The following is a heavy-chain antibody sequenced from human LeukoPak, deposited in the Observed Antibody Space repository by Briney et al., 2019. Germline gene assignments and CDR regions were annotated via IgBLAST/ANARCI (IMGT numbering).Heavy chain of an antibody. Sequence: SQTLSLTCTVSGGSISSGDYYWSWIRQPPGKGLEWIGYIYYSGSTYYNPSLKSRVTVSLDTSKNQFSLKLSSVTAADTAVYYCAKGGWNYGWFDPWGQGTLVTFSS. CDR1: GGSISSGDYY. D-gene: IGHD1-7*01. CDR2: IYYSGST. V-gene: IGHV4-30-4*08. CDR3: AKGGWNYGWFDP. J-gene: IGHJ5*02.